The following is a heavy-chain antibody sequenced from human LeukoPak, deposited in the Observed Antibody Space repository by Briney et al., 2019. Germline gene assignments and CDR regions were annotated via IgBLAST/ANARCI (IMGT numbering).Heavy chain of an antibody. J-gene: IGHJ4*02. CDR2: ILYDGSNK. CDR1: GFTFSSYA. D-gene: IGHD6-13*01. V-gene: IGHV3-30*04. Sequence: GGSLRLSCAASGFTFSSYAMHWVRQAPGKGLEWVAVILYDGSNKYYADSVKGRFTISRDNAMNSLYLQMNSLRAEDTAIYYCARSLPYGTTWYGRSDFWGQGTLVTVSS. CDR3: ARSLPYGTTWYGRSDF.